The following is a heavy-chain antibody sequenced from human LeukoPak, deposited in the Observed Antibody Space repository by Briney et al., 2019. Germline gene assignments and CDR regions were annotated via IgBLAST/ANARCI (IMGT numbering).Heavy chain of an antibody. CDR1: GGSISSSTYY. D-gene: IGHD6-19*01. J-gene: IGHJ2*01. Sequence: SETLSLTCTVSGGSISSSTYYWGWIRQAPGKGLEMIGTIYYSGSTYYNPSLKSRVTISVDTSKNQFSLKLSSVTAADTAVCYCARQVAGSGWGVGGWYFDLWGRGTLVTVSS. V-gene: IGHV4-39*01. CDR3: ARQVAGSGWGVGGWYFDL. CDR2: IYYSGST.